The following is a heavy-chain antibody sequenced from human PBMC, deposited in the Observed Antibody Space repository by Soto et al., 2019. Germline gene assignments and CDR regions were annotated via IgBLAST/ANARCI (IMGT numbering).Heavy chain of an antibody. D-gene: IGHD1-1*01. CDR1: GYTFTSYY. V-gene: IGHV1-46*01. CDR2: INPSGGST. Sequence: GASVKVSCKASGYTFTSYYMHWVRQAPGQGLEWMGIINPSGGSTSYAQKFQGRVTMTRDTSTSTVYMELSSLRSEDTAVYYCARVGRRCLQKGYFDYGGQGTLVTVSS. J-gene: IGHJ4*02. CDR3: ARVGRRCLQKGYFDY.